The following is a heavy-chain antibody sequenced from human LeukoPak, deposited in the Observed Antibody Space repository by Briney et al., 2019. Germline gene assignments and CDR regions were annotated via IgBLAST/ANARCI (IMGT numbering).Heavy chain of an antibody. Sequence: GGSLRLSCAASGFTFSSYAMSWARQAPGKGLEWVSAISGSGGSTYYADSVKGRFTISRDNSKNTLYLQMNSLRAEDTAVYYCAKWWDSSGYFDFDYWGQGTLVTVSS. D-gene: IGHD3-22*01. CDR1: GFTFSSYA. V-gene: IGHV3-23*01. J-gene: IGHJ4*02. CDR2: ISGSGGST. CDR3: AKWWDSSGYFDFDY.